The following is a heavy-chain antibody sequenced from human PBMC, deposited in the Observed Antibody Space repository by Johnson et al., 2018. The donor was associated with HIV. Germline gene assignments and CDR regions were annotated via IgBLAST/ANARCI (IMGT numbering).Heavy chain of an antibody. D-gene: IGHD3-10*01. CDR1: GFSVRTNY. V-gene: IGHV3-66*03. J-gene: IGHJ3*02. CDR3: AKVSGGGIVRWDI. Sequence: VQLVESGGGLIQPGGSLRLSCAASGFSVRTNYMSWVRQAPGKGMEWVSVIYSDGTTSFSQSVKGRFSISREVSTTTLYLQMNSLRAEDTAVYYCAKVSGGGIVRWDIWGQGTMVTVSS. CDR2: IYSDGTT.